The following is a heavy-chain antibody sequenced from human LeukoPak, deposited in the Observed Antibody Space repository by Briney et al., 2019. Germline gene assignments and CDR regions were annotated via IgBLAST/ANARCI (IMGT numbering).Heavy chain of an antibody. Sequence: SQTLSLTCTVSGGSISSGGYYWSWIRQHPGKGLEWTGYIYYSGSTYYNPSLKSRVTISVETSKNQFSLKLSSVTAADTAVYYCARGKTTVTELYWFDPWGQGTPVTVSS. CDR3: ARGKTTVTELYWFDP. J-gene: IGHJ5*02. CDR1: GGSISSGGYY. CDR2: IYYSGST. V-gene: IGHV4-31*03. D-gene: IGHD4-17*01.